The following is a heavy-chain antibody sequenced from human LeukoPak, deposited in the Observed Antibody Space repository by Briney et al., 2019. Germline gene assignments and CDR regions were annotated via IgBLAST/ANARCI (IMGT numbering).Heavy chain of an antibody. V-gene: IGHV4-59*08. CDR2: IYYSGST. J-gene: IGHJ6*03. CDR3: ARHGYDFWSGYYVYYYYYYMDV. D-gene: IGHD3-3*01. Sequence: SETLSLTCTVSGGSISSYYGSWIRQPPGKGLEWIGYIYYSGSTNYNPSLKSRVTISVDTSKNQFSLKLSSVTAADTAVYYCARHGYDFWSGYYVYYYYYYMDVWAKGPRSPSP. CDR1: GGSISSYY.